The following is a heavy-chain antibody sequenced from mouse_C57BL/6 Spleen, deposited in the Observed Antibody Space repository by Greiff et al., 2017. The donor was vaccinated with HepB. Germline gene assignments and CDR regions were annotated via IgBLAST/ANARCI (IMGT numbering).Heavy chain of an antibody. Sequence: VQLVESGPGLVQPSQSLSITCTVPGFSLTSYGVHWVRQSPGKGLEWLGVIWRGGSTDYNAAFMSRLRITKDNSKRQVFFKMNSLQADDTAIYYCAKSPFITTVVAPYAMDYWGQGPSVTVSS. V-gene: IGHV2-5*01. J-gene: IGHJ4*01. D-gene: IGHD1-1*01. CDR3: AKSPFITTVVAPYAMDY. CDR2: IWRGGST. CDR1: GFSLTSYG.